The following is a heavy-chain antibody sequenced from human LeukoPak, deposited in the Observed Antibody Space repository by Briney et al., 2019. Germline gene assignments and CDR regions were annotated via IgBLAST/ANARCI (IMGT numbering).Heavy chain of an antibody. CDR2: ISAYNGNT. J-gene: IGHJ3*01. CDR1: GYTFTCYG. Sequence: ASVKVSCKASGYTFTCYGISWVRQAPRQGLEWMGWISAYNGNTNYAQKLQGRVTMTTDTSTSTAYMELRSLRSDDTAVYYCARHSAHSSTNDAFDLWGQGTLVTVSS. CDR3: ARHSAHSSTNDAFDL. V-gene: IGHV1-18*01. D-gene: IGHD6-13*01.